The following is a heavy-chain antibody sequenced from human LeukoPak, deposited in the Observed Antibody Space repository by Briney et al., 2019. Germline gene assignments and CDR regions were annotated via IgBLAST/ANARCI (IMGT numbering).Heavy chain of an antibody. J-gene: IGHJ4*02. Sequence: ASVKVSCKASGYTFTGYYMHWVRQAPGQGPEWMGWINPNSGGTKYAEKFQGWVTMTRDTSISTAYMEVSRLRSDDTAVYYCASGYSSGWYYFDYWGRGTLVTVSS. CDR3: ASGYSSGWYYFDY. D-gene: IGHD6-19*01. V-gene: IGHV1-2*04. CDR1: GYTFTGYY. CDR2: INPNSGGT.